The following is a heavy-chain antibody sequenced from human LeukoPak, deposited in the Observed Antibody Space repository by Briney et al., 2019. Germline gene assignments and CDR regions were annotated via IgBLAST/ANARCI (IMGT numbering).Heavy chain of an antibody. D-gene: IGHD6-19*01. Sequence: SVKVSCKASGGTFSSYAISWVRQAPGQGLEWMGGIIPIFGTANYAQKFQGRVTITADESTSTAYMELSSLRSEDTAVYYCARGTRKISVAGTFDYWGQGTLVTVSS. CDR1: GGTFSSYA. V-gene: IGHV1-69*13. CDR3: ARGTRKISVAGTFDY. CDR2: IIPIFGTA. J-gene: IGHJ4*02.